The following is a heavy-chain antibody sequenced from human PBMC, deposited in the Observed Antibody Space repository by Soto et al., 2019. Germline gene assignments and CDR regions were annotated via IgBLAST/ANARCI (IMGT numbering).Heavy chain of an antibody. D-gene: IGHD2-15*01. CDR1: GFTFSSYS. V-gene: IGHV3-21*01. Sequence: VQLVESGGGLVKPGGSLRLSCAASGFTFSSYSMNWVRQAPGKGLEWVSSISSSSSYINYADSVKGRFTISRDNAKNSLYLQMNSLRAEDTAVYYCASDSRVGGWVVVFDYWGQGTLVTVSS. CDR2: ISSSSSYI. CDR3: ASDSRVGGWVVVFDY. J-gene: IGHJ4*02.